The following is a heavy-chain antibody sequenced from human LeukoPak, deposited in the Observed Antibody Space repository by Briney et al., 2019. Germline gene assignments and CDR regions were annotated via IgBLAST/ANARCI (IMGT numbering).Heavy chain of an antibody. V-gene: IGHV4-59*08. CDR2: IYYSGST. CDR3: ARLTVLVAGTGEGYYYYGMDV. Sequence: SETLSLTCTVSGGSISSYYWSWIRQPPGKGLEWIGYIYYSGSTNYNPSLKSRVTISVDTSKNQFSLKLSSVTAADTAVYYCARLTVLVAGTGEGYYYYGMDVWGQGTTVTVSS. CDR1: GGSISSYY. J-gene: IGHJ6*02. D-gene: IGHD6-19*01.